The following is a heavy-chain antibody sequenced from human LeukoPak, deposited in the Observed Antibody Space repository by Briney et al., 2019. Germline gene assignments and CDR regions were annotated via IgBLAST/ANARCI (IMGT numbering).Heavy chain of an antibody. J-gene: IGHJ4*02. D-gene: IGHD2-8*01. CDR1: GGSFSSGSYY. CDR3: ARVVKVVLMVYATYYFDY. V-gene: IGHV4-61*01. CDR2: TYYSGST. Sequence: SETLSLTCTVSGGSFSSGSYYWSWIRQPPGKGLEWIGYTYYSGSTNYNPSLKSRVTISVDTSKNQFSLKLSSVTAADTAVYYCARVVKVVLMVYATYYFDYWGQGTLVTVSS.